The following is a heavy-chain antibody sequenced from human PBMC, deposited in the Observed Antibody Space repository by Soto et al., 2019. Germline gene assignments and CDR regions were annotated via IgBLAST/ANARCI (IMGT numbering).Heavy chain of an antibody. Sequence: GASVKVSCKASGYTFTSYYMHWVRQAPGQGLEWMGIINPSGGSTSYAQKFQGRVTMTRDTSTSTVYMELSSLRSEDTAVYYCARAQITMVGGVTPLASFDIWREGTMVT. D-gene: IGHD3-10*01. J-gene: IGHJ3*02. CDR1: GYTFTSYY. V-gene: IGHV1-46*01. CDR2: INPSGGST. CDR3: ARAQITMVGGVTPLASFDI.